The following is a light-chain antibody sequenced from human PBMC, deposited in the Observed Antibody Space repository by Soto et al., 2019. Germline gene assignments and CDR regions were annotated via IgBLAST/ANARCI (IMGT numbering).Light chain of an antibody. CDR1: QSVGSN. CDR3: QQYGSSPLT. Sequence: EIVMTQSPATLSVSPGERVTFSCRASQSVGSNLAWYQHKPGQAPRLLIYGASTRATGIPARFSGSGSGTDFTLTISRLEPEDFAVYYCQQYGSSPLTVGQGNKVDIK. V-gene: IGKV3-15*01. CDR2: GAS. J-gene: IGKJ1*01.